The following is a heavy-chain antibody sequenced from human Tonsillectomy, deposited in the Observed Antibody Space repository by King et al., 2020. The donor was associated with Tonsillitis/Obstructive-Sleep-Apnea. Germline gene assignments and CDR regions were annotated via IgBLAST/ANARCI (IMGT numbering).Heavy chain of an antibody. CDR2: INPSGGST. CDR3: TRDQKPTYYDFWSGYPYYYYYMDV. D-gene: IGHD3-3*01. Sequence: VQLVQSGAEVKKPGASVKVSCKASGYTFTSYYMHWVRQAPGQGLEWMGIINPSGGSTNYTQKFQGRVTMTRDTSTSTVYMELSGLRSDDTAVYYCTRDQKPTYYDFWSGYPYYYYYMDVWGKGTTVTVSS. CDR1: GYTFTSYY. J-gene: IGHJ6*03. V-gene: IGHV1-46*01.